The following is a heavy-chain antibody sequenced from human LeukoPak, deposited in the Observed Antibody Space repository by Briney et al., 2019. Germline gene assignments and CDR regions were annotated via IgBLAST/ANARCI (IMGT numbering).Heavy chain of an antibody. V-gene: IGHV5-51*01. CDR1: GYSFTNYW. CDR3: ARQYSSSSGGIDY. CDR2: IYPGDSDT. J-gene: IGHJ4*02. D-gene: IGHD6-6*01. Sequence: GESLKISCKGSGYSFTNYWIGWVRQMPGKGLEWMGIIYPGDSDTRYSPSFQGQVTVSADKSISTAYLQWSSLKASDTAMYYCARQYSSSSGGIDYWGQGTLVTVSS.